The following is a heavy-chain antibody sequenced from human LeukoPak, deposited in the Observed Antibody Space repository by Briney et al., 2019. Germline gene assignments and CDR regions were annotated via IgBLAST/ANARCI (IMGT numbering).Heavy chain of an antibody. J-gene: IGHJ3*02. CDR1: GFTFSDYY. D-gene: IGHD3-22*01. V-gene: IGHV3-11*01. Sequence: GGSLRLSCAASGFTFSDYYMSWIRQAPGKGLEWVSYISSSGSTIYYADSVKGRFTISRDNAKNSLYLQMNSLRAEDTALYYCAKGLRDDYDSSGYYHNDAFDIWGQGTMVTVSS. CDR2: ISSSGSTI. CDR3: AKGLRDDYDSSGYYHNDAFDI.